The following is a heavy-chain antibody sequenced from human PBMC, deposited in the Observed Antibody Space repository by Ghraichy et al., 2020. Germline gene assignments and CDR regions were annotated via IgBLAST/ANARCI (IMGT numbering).Heavy chain of an antibody. CDR3: ARPFDY. Sequence: LSLTCTVSGGSISTYYWSWIRQPPGKGLEWIAYISYSGSTNYNPSLKSRVTMSVDTPKNQFSLKLSSVTTADSAVYYCARPFDYWGQGTLVTVSS. J-gene: IGHJ4*02. CDR1: GGSISTYY. CDR2: ISYSGST. V-gene: IGHV4-59*01.